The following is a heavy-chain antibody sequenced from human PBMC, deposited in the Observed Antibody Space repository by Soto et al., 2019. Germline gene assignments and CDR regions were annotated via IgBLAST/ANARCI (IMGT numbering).Heavy chain of an antibody. CDR1: GYSFTGFY. V-gene: IGHV1-2*02. CDR2: IHPNTGAT. J-gene: IGHJ4*02. CDR3: ARWASGSYF. Sequence: ASVKVSCKASGYSFTGFYIHWVRQAPGQGLEWMGSIHPNTGATDYAQNFQGRVTMTTDTSISTAYMELSSLRPDDTAVYYCARWASGSYFWGPGTLVTVSS. D-gene: IGHD1-26*01.